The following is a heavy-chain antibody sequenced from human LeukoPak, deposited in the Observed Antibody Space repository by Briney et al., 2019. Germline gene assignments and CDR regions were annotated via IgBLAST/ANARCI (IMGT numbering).Heavy chain of an antibody. CDR3: ARSPKGVQQLGSDI. CDR1: GYTFTGYY. V-gene: IGHV1-2*02. D-gene: IGHD6-13*01. CDR2: INPNSGGT. J-gene: IGHJ3*02. Sequence: ATVKVSCKASGYTFTGYYMHWVRQAPGQGLEWMGWINPNSGGTNYAQKFQGRVTMTRDTSISTAYMELSRLRSDDTAVYYCARSPKGVQQLGSDIWGQGTMVTVSS.